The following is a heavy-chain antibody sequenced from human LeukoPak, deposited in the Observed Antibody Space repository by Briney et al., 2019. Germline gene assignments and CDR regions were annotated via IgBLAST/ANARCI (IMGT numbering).Heavy chain of an antibody. D-gene: IGHD3-22*01. V-gene: IGHV3-74*01. CDR1: GFTFSSYW. CDR3: ARSGWPYYFDY. J-gene: IGHJ4*02. Sequence: GGSLRLSCAASGFTFSSYWMHWVRQAPGKGLVWVSRIHSDGSSTIYADSVRGRFTISRDDAKSTLYLQMNSLRAEDTAVYYCARSGWPYYFDYWGQGTLVTVSS. CDR2: IHSDGSST.